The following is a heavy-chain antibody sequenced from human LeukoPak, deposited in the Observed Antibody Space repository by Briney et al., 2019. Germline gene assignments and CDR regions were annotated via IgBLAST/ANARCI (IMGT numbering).Heavy chain of an antibody. CDR2: IRRRANAGSA. CDR1: GYALNEFA. Sequence: GGSLRLSCTTSGYALNEFAKSWVRQPAGKGLEWVAFIRRRANAGSAEYAASVKGRFIISRDDPKGIAYLPMNSLKTADTSVYCCSRNGLVDFDYWGQGSRVIVSP. V-gene: IGHV3-49*04. J-gene: IGHJ4*02. CDR3: SRNGLVDFDY. D-gene: IGHD6-6*01.